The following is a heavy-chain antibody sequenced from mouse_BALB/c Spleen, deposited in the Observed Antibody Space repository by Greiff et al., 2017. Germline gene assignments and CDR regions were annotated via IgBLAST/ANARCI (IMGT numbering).Heavy chain of an antibody. J-gene: IGHJ4*01. V-gene: IGHV5-9-4*01. CDR3: ARAGGLYAMDY. Sequence: EVQLQESGGGLVKPGGSLKLSCAASGFTFSSYAMSWVRQSPEKRLEWVAEISSGGSYTYYPDTVTGRFTISRDNAKNTLYLEMSSLRSEDTAMYYCARAGGLYAMDYWGQGTSVTVSS. CDR1: GFTFSSYA. CDR2: ISSGGSYT.